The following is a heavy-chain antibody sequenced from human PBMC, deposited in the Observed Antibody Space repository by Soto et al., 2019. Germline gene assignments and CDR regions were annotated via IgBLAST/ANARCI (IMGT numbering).Heavy chain of an antibody. D-gene: IGHD2-15*01. Sequence: GGSLRLSCAASGFTFSNAWMNWVRQAPGKGLEWVGRIKSKTDGGTTDYAAPVKGRFTISRDDSKNTLYLQMNSLKTEDTAVYYCTTRGPGYCSGGSCPYYYYGMVVWGQGTTVTVSS. CDR2: IKSKTDGGTT. J-gene: IGHJ6*02. V-gene: IGHV3-15*07. CDR3: TTRGPGYCSGGSCPYYYYGMVV. CDR1: GFTFSNAW.